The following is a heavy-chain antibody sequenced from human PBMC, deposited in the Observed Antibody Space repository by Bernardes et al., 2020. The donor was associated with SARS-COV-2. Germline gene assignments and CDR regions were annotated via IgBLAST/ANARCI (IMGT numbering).Heavy chain of an antibody. D-gene: IGHD3-9*01. CDR1: GFTFSNYI. J-gene: IGHJ4*02. V-gene: IGHV3-23*01. CDR3: ARTYHDILTGDNDY. CDR2: VSGSGGST. Sequence: GGSLRLSCAASGFTFSNYIMNWVRQAPGKGLEWVSTVSGSGGSTYYADSVRGRFTISRDNSKNTLYLQLNSLRAEDTAVYYCARTYHDILTGDNDYWGQGTLVTVSS.